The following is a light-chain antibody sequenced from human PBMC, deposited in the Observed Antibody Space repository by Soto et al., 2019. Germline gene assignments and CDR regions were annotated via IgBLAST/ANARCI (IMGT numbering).Light chain of an antibody. Sequence: AIQMTQSPSSLSASVGDRVTITCRASQGISNDLAWYQQKPGKAPKLLIYAASSLQSGVPPRFSGSGSGTEFTLTISSLQPEDFAAYFCLQDYNFPYTFGQGTKLEIK. CDR1: QGISND. V-gene: IGKV1-6*01. CDR2: AAS. CDR3: LQDYNFPYT. J-gene: IGKJ2*01.